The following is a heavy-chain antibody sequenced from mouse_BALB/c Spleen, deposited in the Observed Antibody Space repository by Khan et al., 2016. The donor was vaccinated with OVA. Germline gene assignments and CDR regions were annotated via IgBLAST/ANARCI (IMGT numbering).Heavy chain of an antibody. CDR2: IHYGGNT. CDR3: ARAGRWVPY. V-gene: IGHV3-1*02. Sequence: EVQLVESGPDLVTPSQSLSLTCTVTGYSITSGYSWHWIRQFPGNKLEWMGYIHYGGNTNSNPSLKSRISFTRYTSRNQFFLQLNSVTTEDTATDYCARAGRWVPYWDQGTQVTVSA. CDR1: GYSITSGYS. J-gene: IGHJ3*01. D-gene: IGHD4-1*01.